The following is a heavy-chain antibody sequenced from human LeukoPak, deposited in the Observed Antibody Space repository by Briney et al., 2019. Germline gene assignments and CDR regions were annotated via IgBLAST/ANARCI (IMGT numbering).Heavy chain of an antibody. V-gene: IGHV4-39*07. J-gene: IGHJ4*02. D-gene: IGHD6-13*01. CDR2: IYYTGST. CDR1: NFSISSSSYY. Sequence: SETLSLTCNVSNFSISSSSYYLGWIRQPPGKGLEWIGSIYYTGSTYYNPSLKSRVTLSIDTSNNKFSLRLSSVTAADTAVYYCVRDRWRSNWFLDYWGQGTLVSVSS. CDR3: VRDRWRSNWFLDY.